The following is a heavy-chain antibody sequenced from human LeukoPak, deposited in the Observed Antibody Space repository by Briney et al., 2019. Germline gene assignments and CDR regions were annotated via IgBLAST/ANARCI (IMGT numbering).Heavy chain of an antibody. Sequence: GGSLRLSCAASGFTFDDYGMSWVRQAPGKGLEWVSGINWNGGSTGYADSVKGRFTISRDNAKNSLYLQMNSLRAEDTALYYCARRRYFDWLESDAFDIWGQGTMVTVSS. J-gene: IGHJ3*02. CDR3: ARRRYFDWLESDAFDI. V-gene: IGHV3-20*04. D-gene: IGHD3-9*01. CDR2: INWNGGST. CDR1: GFTFDDYG.